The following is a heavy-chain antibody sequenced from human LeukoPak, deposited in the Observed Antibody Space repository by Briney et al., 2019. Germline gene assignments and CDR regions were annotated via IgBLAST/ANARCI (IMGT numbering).Heavy chain of an antibody. CDR1: GYTFTSYG. J-gene: IGHJ4*02. CDR2: IIPIFSTS. D-gene: IGHD2-15*01. Sequence: VASVKVSCKASGYTFTSYGISWVRQAPGQGLEWMGRIIPIFSTSNYADKFQDRVTITADKYTSTAYMELSSLRSEDTAFYYCARDQYFGAATILRLDYWGQGTLVTVSS. V-gene: IGHV1-69*06. CDR3: ARDQYFGAATILRLDY.